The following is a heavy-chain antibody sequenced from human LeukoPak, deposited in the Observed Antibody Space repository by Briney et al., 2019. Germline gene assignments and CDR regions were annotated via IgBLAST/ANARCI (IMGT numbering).Heavy chain of an antibody. CDR1: GFTFDDYA. CDR2: ISWNSGSI. Sequence: GGSLRLSCAASGFTFDDYAMHWVRQAPGKGLEWVSGISWNSGSIGYADSVKGRFTISRDNAKNSLYLQMNSLRAEDTALYYCAKPGREYYFVYWGQGTLVTVSS. J-gene: IGHJ4*02. CDR3: AKPGREYYFVY. D-gene: IGHD3-10*01. V-gene: IGHV3-9*01.